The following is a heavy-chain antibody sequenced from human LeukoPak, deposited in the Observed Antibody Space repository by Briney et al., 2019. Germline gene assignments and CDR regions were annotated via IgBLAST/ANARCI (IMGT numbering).Heavy chain of an antibody. D-gene: IGHD3-10*01. CDR3: ARRGGSGRSFDI. Sequence: SETLSLTCTVSGGSISSSNYYWAWIRRPPGKGLEWIGSIYYSGSTNYNPSLKSRVTISVDTSKNQFSLKLSSVTAADTAVYYCARRGGSGRSFDIWGRGTMVTVSS. V-gene: IGHV4-39*01. CDR1: GGSISSSNYY. J-gene: IGHJ3*02. CDR2: IYYSGST.